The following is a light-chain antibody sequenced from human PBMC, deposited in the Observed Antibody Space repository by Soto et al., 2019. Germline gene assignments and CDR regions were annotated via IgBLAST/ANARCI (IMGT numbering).Light chain of an antibody. V-gene: IGKV1-5*03. Sequence: DIQMTQSPSTLSAPVGDRVTITCRASQSISSWLAWYQQKPGKAPKLLIYKASSLESGVPSRFSGSGSGTEFTLTLSSLQPDDFATYYCQQYNSYPWTFGQGTKVDIK. CDR1: QSISSW. J-gene: IGKJ1*01. CDR3: QQYNSYPWT. CDR2: KAS.